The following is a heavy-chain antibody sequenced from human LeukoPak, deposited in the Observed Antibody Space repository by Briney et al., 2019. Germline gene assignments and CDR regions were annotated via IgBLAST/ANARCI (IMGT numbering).Heavy chain of an antibody. J-gene: IGHJ4*02. Sequence: KPSETLSLTCTVSGGSISSYYWSWIRQPPGKGLEWIGYIYYGGSTNYNPSLKSRVTISVDTSKNQFSLKLSSVTAADTAVYYCARADCSSTSCPVDYWGQGTLVTVSS. V-gene: IGHV4-59*01. CDR2: IYYGGST. D-gene: IGHD2-2*01. CDR3: ARADCSSTSCPVDY. CDR1: GGSISSYY.